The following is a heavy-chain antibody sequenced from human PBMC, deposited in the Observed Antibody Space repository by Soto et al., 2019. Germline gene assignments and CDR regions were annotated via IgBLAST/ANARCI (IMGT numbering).Heavy chain of an antibody. CDR3: TTDSYSTIIIVRFDY. V-gene: IGHV3-15*07. J-gene: IGHJ4*01. CDR2: IKSKTDGGTT. CDR1: GFTFSSYA. Sequence: PGGSLRLSCASSGFTFSSYAMHWVRQAPGKGLEWVGRIKSKTDGGTTDYAEPVKGRFAISGDDSNNMVYLQMNSLKIEDTAVYYCTTDSYSTIIIVRFDYWGHGTLVTVSS. D-gene: IGHD3-22*01.